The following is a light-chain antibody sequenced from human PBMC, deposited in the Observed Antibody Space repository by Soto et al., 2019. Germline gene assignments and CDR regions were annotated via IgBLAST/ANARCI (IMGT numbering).Light chain of an antibody. CDR1: QSVSSF. V-gene: IGKV3-11*01. J-gene: IGKJ1*01. CDR2: GAS. CDR3: QQRSNWPPWT. Sequence: DIVLTQSPATLSLSPGERATLTCRASQSVSSFLAWYQQKPGQAPRLLIYGASIRATGIPARFSGSGSGTDFTLTSSSLEPEDFAVYYCQQRSNWPPWTFGQGTKVEIK.